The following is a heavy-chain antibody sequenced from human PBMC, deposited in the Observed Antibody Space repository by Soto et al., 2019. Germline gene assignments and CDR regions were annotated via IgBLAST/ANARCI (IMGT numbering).Heavy chain of an antibody. CDR2: IKQDGSEK. CDR3: ARDSSGFLAPQDFDY. D-gene: IGHD3-3*01. J-gene: IGHJ4*02. CDR1: GFTFSSYW. V-gene: IGHV3-7*03. Sequence: GGPLRLSCAASGFTFSSYWMSWVRQAPGKGLEWVANIKQDGSEKYYVDSVKGRFTISRDNAKNSLYLQMNSLRAEDTAVYYCARDSSGFLAPQDFDYWGQGTLVTVSS.